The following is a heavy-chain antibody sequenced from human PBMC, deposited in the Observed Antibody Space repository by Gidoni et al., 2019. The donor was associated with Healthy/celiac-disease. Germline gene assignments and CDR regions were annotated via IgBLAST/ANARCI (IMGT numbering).Heavy chain of an antibody. V-gene: IGHV4-34*01. CDR3: ARVSYGGQDDAFDI. D-gene: IGHD5-18*01. CDR2: INHSGST. Sequence: QVQLQQWGAGLLKPSETLSLTCAVHGGSFSGYYWSWIRQPPGTGLEWIGEINHSGSTNYNPSLKSRVTISVDTSKNQFSLKLSSVTAADTAVYYCARVSYGGQDDAFDIWGQGTMVTVSS. J-gene: IGHJ3*02. CDR1: GGSFSGYY.